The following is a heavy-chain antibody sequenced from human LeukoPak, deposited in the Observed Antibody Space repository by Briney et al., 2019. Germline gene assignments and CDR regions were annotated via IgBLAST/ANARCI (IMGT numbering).Heavy chain of an antibody. CDR1: GGSISSYY. J-gene: IGHJ5*02. V-gene: IGHV4-4*07. CDR2: IYTSGST. D-gene: IGHD6-13*01. CDR3: ARDHGIAAAGNWFDP. Sequence: SETLSLTCTVSGGSISSYYWSWIRQPAGKGLEWIGRIYTSGSTNFNPSLKSRVTMSVDTSKHQFCLKLSSVTAADTAVYYCARDHGIAAAGNWFDPWGQETLVTVSS.